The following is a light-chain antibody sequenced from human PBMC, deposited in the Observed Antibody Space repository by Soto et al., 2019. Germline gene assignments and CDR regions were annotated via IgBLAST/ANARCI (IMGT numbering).Light chain of an antibody. Sequence: QSVLTQPPSVSGAPGQRVTISCTGSSSNIGAGYDVHWYQQLPGTAPKLLIYGNSNRPSGVPDRFSGSKSGTSASPAITGLQAEDEADYYCQSYDSSLSGLVFGGGTKVTVL. J-gene: IGLJ2*01. CDR2: GNS. V-gene: IGLV1-40*01. CDR1: SSNIGAGYD. CDR3: QSYDSSLSGLV.